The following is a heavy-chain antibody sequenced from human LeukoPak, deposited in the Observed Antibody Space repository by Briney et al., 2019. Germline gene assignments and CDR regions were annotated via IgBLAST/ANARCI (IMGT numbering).Heavy chain of an antibody. CDR2: ISAYNGNT. CDR1: GYTFTSYG. CDR3: ARGEGSYDFWSGPWDY. J-gene: IGHJ4*02. Sequence: GASVKVSCKASGYTFTSYGISWVRQAPGQGLEWMGWISAYNGNTNYAQKLQGRVTMTTDTSTSTAYMELRSLRSDDTAVYYCARGEGSYDFWSGPWDYWGQGTLVTVSS. V-gene: IGHV1-18*01. D-gene: IGHD3-3*01.